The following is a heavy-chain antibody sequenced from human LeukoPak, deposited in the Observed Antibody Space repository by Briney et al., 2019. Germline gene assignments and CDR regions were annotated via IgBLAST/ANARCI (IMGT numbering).Heavy chain of an antibody. D-gene: IGHD6-19*01. CDR3: VRDSGRYSSGQGPYYYHGMDV. CDR2: ISYDGSDK. V-gene: IGHV3-30*04. J-gene: IGHJ6*02. CDR1: GFTFSSYT. Sequence: GRSLRLSCAASGFTFSSYTMHWVRQAPGKGLEWVAIISYDGSDKYYADSVKGRFTISRDNSKNTLYLQMNSLRAEDTAVYYCVRDSGRYSSGQGPYYYHGMDVWGQGTTVTISS.